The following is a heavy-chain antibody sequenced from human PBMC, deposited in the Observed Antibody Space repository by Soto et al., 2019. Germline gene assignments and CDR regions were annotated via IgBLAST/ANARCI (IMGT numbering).Heavy chain of an antibody. CDR2: IYYSGST. D-gene: IGHD2-15*01. V-gene: IGHV4-39*01. CDR3: ARLLGYCSGGSCYPNWFDP. Sequence: SETLSLTCTVSGGSISSSIYYWGWIRHPPGKGLEWIGSIYYSGSTYYNPSLKSRVTISVDTSKNQFSLKLSSVTAADTAVYYCARLLGYCSGGSCYPNWFDPWGQGTLVTSPQ. J-gene: IGHJ5*02. CDR1: GGSISSSIYY.